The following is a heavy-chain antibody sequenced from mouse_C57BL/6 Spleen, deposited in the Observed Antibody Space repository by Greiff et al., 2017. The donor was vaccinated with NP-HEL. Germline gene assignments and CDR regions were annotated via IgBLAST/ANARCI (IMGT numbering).Heavy chain of an antibody. CDR1: GYAFSSSW. Sequence: QVQLQQSGPELVKPGASVKISCKASGYAFSSSWMTWVKPRPGKGLEWIGRIYPGDGDTNYHGKFKGKATLTADKSSSTAYMQLSSLTSEDSAVYFCARVFITTVVDFDYWGQGTTLTVSS. D-gene: IGHD1-1*01. CDR2: IYPGDGDT. V-gene: IGHV1-82*01. CDR3: ARVFITTVVDFDY. J-gene: IGHJ2*01.